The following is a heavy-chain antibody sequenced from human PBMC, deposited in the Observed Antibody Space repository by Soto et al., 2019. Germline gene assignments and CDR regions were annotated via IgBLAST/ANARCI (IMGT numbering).Heavy chain of an antibody. CDR3: ARGCGDHAFDI. CDR1: GFTFTSYW. J-gene: IGHJ3*02. D-gene: IGHD7-27*01. V-gene: IGHV3-74*01. Sequence: EVQLAESGGGLVQPGGSLRLSCAASGFTFTSYWMHWVRQAPGKGLVSVSRINGDGSSTIYADSVKGRFTVSRDNAKNTLYLQMNSLRGEDTAVYYCARGCGDHAFDIWGQETMDIVSS. CDR2: INGDGSST.